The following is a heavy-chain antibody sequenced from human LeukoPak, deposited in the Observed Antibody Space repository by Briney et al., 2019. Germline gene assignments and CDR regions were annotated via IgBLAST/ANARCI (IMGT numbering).Heavy chain of an antibody. CDR1: GGSISSYY. V-gene: IGHV4-59*01. Sequence: SETLSLTCTVSGGSISSYYWSWIRQPPGKRLEWIGYIYYSGSTNYNPSLKSRVTISVYTSKNQFSLKLSSVTAADTAVYYCASQIAYDAFDIWGQGTMVTVSS. J-gene: IGHJ3*02. CDR3: ASQIAYDAFDI. D-gene: IGHD2-21*01. CDR2: IYYSGST.